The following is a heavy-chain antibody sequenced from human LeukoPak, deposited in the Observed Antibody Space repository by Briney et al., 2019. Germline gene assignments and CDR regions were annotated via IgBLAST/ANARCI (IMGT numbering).Heavy chain of an antibody. CDR1: GYSFTNYW. CDR3: ARLPYCGGDCYPNWFDT. Sequence: GESLKISCKGSGYSFTNYWIGWVRQMPGKGLELMGVIYPGDSATRYSPSFQGQVAISVDKFIRTAYLQWSSLKASDIAMYYCARLPYCGGDCYPNWFDTWGQGTLVTVSS. D-gene: IGHD2-21*02. J-gene: IGHJ5*02. V-gene: IGHV5-51*01. CDR2: IYPGDSAT.